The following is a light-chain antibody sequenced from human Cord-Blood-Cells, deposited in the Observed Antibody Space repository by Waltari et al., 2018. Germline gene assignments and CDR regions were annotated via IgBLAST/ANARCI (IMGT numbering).Light chain of an antibody. J-gene: IGKJ3*01. Sequence: DIQMTQSPSSLSASVGDRVTITCRASKSISSYLNWYQQKPGKAPKLLIYAASSLQSGVPSRFSGSGSGTDFTLTISSLQPEDFATYYCQQSYSTLFTFGPGTKVGIK. V-gene: IGKV1-39*01. CDR3: QQSYSTLFT. CDR2: AAS. CDR1: KSISSY.